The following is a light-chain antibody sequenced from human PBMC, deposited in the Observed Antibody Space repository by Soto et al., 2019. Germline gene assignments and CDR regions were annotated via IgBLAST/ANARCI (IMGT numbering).Light chain of an antibody. Sequence: EIVLTQSPGTLSLSPGERATLSCRASQSVSSRYLAWYQQKPGQAPRLLIYGASSRATGIPDRFSGSGSGTDFTLTISSLEPEDFAVYYCQQRSNWPRSITFGQGTRLEIK. CDR2: GAS. CDR1: QSVSSRY. V-gene: IGKV3D-20*02. J-gene: IGKJ5*01. CDR3: QQRSNWPRSIT.